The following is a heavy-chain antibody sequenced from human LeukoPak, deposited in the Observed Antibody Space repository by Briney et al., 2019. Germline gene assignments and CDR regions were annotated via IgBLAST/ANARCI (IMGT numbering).Heavy chain of an antibody. CDR1: GYSFPTYW. J-gene: IGHJ4*02. V-gene: IGHV5-51*01. D-gene: IGHD2-2*01. Sequence: GESLKISCEGSGYSFPTYWIGWVRQMPGKGLEWMGIIYPADSDIIYGPSFQGQVTISADKSISTAYLQWSSLKASDTAMYYCARRQGCSSTSCPPDSWGQGTLVTVSS. CDR3: ARRQGCSSTSCPPDS. CDR2: IYPADSDI.